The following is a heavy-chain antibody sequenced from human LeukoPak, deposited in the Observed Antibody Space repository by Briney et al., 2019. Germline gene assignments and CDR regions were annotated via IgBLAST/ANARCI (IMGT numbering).Heavy chain of an antibody. CDR2: IYYSGST. CDR1: GGSISSSSYY. D-gene: IGHD3-22*01. Sequence: SSETLSLTCTVSGGSISSSSYYWGWIRQPPGKGLEWIGSIYYSGSTYYNPSLKSRVTISVDTSKNQFSLKLSSVTAADTAVYYCARVMGDSSGIDYWGQGTLVTVSS. CDR3: ARVMGDSSGIDY. V-gene: IGHV4-39*07. J-gene: IGHJ4*02.